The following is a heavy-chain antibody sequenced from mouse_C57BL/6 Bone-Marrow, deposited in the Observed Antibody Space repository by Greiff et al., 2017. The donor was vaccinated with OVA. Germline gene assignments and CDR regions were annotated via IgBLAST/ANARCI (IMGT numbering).Heavy chain of an antibody. J-gene: IGHJ2*01. CDR3: ARVYYGSSYEVDY. CDR1: GYTFTSYW. Sequence: QVQLKQSGAELAKPGASVKLSCKASGYTFTSYWMHWVKQRPGQGLEWIGYINPSSGYTKYNQKFKDKATLTADKASSTAYMQLSSLTYEDSAVYYCARVYYGSSYEVDYWGQGTTLTVSS. D-gene: IGHD1-1*01. CDR2: INPSSGYT. V-gene: IGHV1-7*01.